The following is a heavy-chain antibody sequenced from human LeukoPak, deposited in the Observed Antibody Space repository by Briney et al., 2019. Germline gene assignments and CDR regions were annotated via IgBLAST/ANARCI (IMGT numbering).Heavy chain of an antibody. Sequence: SETLSLTCAVYGGSFSGYYWSWIRQPPGKGLEWVGEINRSGSTNYNPSLKSRVTISVDTSKNQFSLKLSSVTAADTAVYYCARGPKRITMVRGVISPTYYFDYWGQGTLITVSS. V-gene: IGHV4-34*01. J-gene: IGHJ4*02. CDR2: INRSGST. D-gene: IGHD3-10*01. CDR1: GGSFSGYY. CDR3: ARGPKRITMVRGVISPTYYFDY.